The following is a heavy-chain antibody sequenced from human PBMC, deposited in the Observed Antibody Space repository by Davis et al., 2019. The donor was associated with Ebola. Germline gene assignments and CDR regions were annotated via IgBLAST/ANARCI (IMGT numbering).Heavy chain of an antibody. CDR1: GFTFSNAW. CDR3: TTLGRTIFGVVLGYYMDV. CDR2: IKSKTDGGTT. D-gene: IGHD3-3*01. V-gene: IGHV3-15*01. J-gene: IGHJ6*03. Sequence: PGGSLRLSCAASGFTFSNAWMSWVRQAPGKGLEWVGRIKSKTDGGTTDYAAPVKGRFTISRDDSKNTLYLQMNSLKTEDTAVYYCTTLGRTIFGVVLGYYMDVWGKGTTVTVSS.